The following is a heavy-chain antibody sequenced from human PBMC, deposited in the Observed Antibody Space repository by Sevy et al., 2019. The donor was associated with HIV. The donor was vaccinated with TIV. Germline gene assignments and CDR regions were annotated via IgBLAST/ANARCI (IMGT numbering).Heavy chain of an antibody. D-gene: IGHD1-1*01. CDR2: IWYDGSNK. V-gene: IGHV3-33*01. J-gene: IGHJ5*02. CDR1: GFTFSNYG. Sequence: GGSLRLSCAASGFTFSNYGMHWVRQAPGKGLEWVAVIWYDGSNKYYANSVKGRFTISRDNSKNMLDLQMNSLRAEDTSVYYCAGSYLSRTGWFDPWGQGTLVTVSS. CDR3: AGSYLSRTGWFDP.